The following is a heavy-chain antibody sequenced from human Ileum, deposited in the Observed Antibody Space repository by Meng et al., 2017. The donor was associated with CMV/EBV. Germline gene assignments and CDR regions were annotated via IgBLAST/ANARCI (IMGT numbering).Heavy chain of an antibody. Sequence: QVQLVQSGAEVKKPGASVKVSCKASGYTFITFGITWVRQAPGQGLEWMGWITPYNGKTDYTQRLQDRVTMTTDTSTNTVYMELRSLRSDDTAVYYCAREDYSAYAATWGQGTQVTVSS. D-gene: IGHD2-21*01. J-gene: IGHJ5*02. CDR2: ITPYNGKT. CDR1: GYTFITFG. CDR3: AREDYSAYAAT. V-gene: IGHV1-18*01.